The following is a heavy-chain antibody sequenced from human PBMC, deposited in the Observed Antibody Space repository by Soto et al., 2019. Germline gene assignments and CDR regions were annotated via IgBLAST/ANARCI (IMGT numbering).Heavy chain of an antibody. CDR2: INHAGKN. D-gene: IGHD6-19*01. Sequence: QVQQHQWGAGLLKPSETLSLTCAVSSEYLGSYYWNWIRQSPGKGLEWIGEINHAGKNNYSPSLKSRVPMSIDMSTNLVSLKLTSVTAADTAVYYCARGGSSDWQVALDIWGQGTMVTVSS. CDR3: ARGGSSDWQVALDI. J-gene: IGHJ3*02. CDR1: SEYLGSYY. V-gene: IGHV4-34*01.